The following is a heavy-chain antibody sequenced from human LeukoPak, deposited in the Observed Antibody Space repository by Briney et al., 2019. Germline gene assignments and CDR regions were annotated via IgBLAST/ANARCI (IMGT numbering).Heavy chain of an antibody. Sequence: GGSLRLSCAASGFTFNNYNMNWVRQAPGKGLEWVSSISSISSSYIYYADSVKGRFTISRDNAKNSLYLEVDSLRAADTAIYYCARDFHYYDTTDPKYFLDFWGQGTLVTVSS. V-gene: IGHV3-21*01. CDR2: ISSISSSYI. CDR1: GFTFNNYN. D-gene: IGHD3-22*01. J-gene: IGHJ4*02. CDR3: ARDFHYYDTTDPKYFLDF.